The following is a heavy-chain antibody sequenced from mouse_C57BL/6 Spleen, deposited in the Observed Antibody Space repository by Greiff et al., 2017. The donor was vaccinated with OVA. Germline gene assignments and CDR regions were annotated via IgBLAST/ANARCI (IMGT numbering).Heavy chain of an antibody. CDR1: GYAFSSSW. CDR2: IYPGDGDT. CDR3: AVQFITTVVATLDWYFDV. V-gene: IGHV1-82*01. J-gene: IGHJ1*03. Sequence: VQLQQSGPELVKPGASVKISCKASGYAFSSSWMNWVKQRPGKGLEWIGRIYPGDGDTNYNGKFKGQATLTADKSSSTAYMQLSSLTSEDSAVYFCAVQFITTVVATLDWYFDVWGTGTTVTVSS. D-gene: IGHD1-1*01.